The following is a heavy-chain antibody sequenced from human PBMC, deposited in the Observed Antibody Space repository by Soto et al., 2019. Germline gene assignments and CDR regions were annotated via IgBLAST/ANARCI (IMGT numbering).Heavy chain of an antibody. CDR3: AKDSPVGVPLLRDLHD. J-gene: IGHJ1*01. Sequence: VGSLRLSGAASGFTFSNYGMSWVRQAPGKGLEWVSVISGSGGSTYYADSVKGRFTLSRDNSKNTVYLQMNSLRAEDTAVYYCAKDSPVGVPLLRDLHDWGQGTLVTVSS. CDR2: ISGSGGST. CDR1: GFTFSNYG. D-gene: IGHD2-15*01. V-gene: IGHV3-23*01.